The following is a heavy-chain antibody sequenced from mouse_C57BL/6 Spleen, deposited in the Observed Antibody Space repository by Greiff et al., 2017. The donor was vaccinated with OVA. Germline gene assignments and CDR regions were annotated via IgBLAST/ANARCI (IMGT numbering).Heavy chain of an antibody. Sequence: EVKLVESGEGLVKPGGSLKLSCAASGFTFSSYAMSWVRQTPEKRLEWVAYISSGGDYIYYADTVKGRFTISRDNARNTLYLQMSSLKSEDTAMYYCTREYYGSSYYAMDYWGQGTSVTVSS. V-gene: IGHV5-9-1*02. D-gene: IGHD1-1*01. CDR1: GFTFSSYA. CDR3: TREYYGSSYYAMDY. J-gene: IGHJ4*01. CDR2: ISSGGDYI.